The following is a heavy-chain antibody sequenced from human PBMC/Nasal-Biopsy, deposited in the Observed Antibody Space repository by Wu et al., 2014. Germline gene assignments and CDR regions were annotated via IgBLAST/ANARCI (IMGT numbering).Heavy chain of an antibody. V-gene: IGHV3-7*01. CDR3: ASRYCGTTNCFLYSFHYMDV. CDR1: GLKFGSYW. CDR2: IKQDGSEK. Sequence: LRLSCAASGLKFGSYWMTWIRQAPGKGLEWVANIKQDGSEKYFVDSVKGRFTISRDNAKNSLYLQMNSLRAEDTAVYYCASRYCGTTNCFLYSFHYMDVWGRGTTVTVSS. D-gene: IGHD2-2*01. J-gene: IGHJ6*03.